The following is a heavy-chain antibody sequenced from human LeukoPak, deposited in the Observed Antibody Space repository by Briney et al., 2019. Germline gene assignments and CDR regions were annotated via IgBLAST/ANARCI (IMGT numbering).Heavy chain of an antibody. V-gene: IGHV4-59*01. CDR2: IYYSGTT. D-gene: IGHD4-17*01. CDR3: SREDPQTTVPEGLDV. CDR1: GGSIGSYY. J-gene: IGHJ6*02. Sequence: SEALSLTCAVSGGSIGSYYWSWLRQPPGRGLEWIGYIYYSGTTNYNPSLKSRVTISVDTSKNQFSLKLTSVTAADTAIYYCSREDPQTTVPEGLDVWGQGTTVTVSS.